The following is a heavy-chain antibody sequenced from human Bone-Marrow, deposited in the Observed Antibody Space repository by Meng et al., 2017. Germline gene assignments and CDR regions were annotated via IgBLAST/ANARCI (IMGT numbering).Heavy chain of an antibody. CDR3: AEGGLEGDFDY. CDR2: ISGRGGST. V-gene: IGHV3-23*04. J-gene: IGHJ4*02. CDR1: GFTFSNYA. D-gene: IGHD1-1*01. Sequence: VQVVGLGGGWVQPGGSLRLSCAASGFTFSNYAMSWVRQAPGQGLEWVSAISGRGGSTYYADSVKGRFTISRDNSKNTLYLQMNSLRAEDTAVYYCAEGGLEGDFDYWGQGTLVTVSS.